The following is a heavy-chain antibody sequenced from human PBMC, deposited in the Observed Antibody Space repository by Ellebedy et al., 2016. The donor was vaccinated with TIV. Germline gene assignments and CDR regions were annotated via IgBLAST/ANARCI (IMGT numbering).Heavy chain of an antibody. J-gene: IGHJ4*02. CDR3: ARHTLSGYDLYFDY. V-gene: IGHV4-59*08. CDR1: GGSISSYY. D-gene: IGHD5-12*01. Sequence: MPSETLSLTCTVSGGSISSYYWSWIRQPPGTGLEWIGYIYYSGSTNYNPSLKSRVTISVDTSKNQFSLKLSSVTAADTAVYYCARHTLSGYDLYFDYWGQGTLVTVSS. CDR2: IYYSGST.